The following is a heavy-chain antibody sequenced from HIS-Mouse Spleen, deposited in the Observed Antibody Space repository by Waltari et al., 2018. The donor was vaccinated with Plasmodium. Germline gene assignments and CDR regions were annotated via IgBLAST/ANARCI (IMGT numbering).Heavy chain of an antibody. CDR2: ISYDGSNK. V-gene: IGHV3-30*18. CDR3: AKAQGVINFDY. D-gene: IGHD3-16*01. Sequence: QVQLVESGGGVVQPGRSLSRSGAASGVTFSSYGMHWVRQAPGKGLEWVAVISYDGSNKYYADSVKGRFTISRDNSKNTLYLQMNSLRAEDTAVYYCAKAQGVINFDYWGQGTLVTVSS. CDR1: GVTFSSYG. J-gene: IGHJ4*02.